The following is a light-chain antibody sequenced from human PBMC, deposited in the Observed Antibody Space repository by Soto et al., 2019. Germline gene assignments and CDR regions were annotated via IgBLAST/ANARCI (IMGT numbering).Light chain of an antibody. CDR3: QSYDSSLSGRV. J-gene: IGLJ1*01. CDR1: SANIGAGYD. Sequence: QSVLTQPPSVSGAPGQRVTISCTGSSANIGAGYDVHWYQQLPGTASKLLISGNSNRPSGVPDRFSGSKSGTSASLAITGLQAEDEADYYCQSYDSSLSGRVFGTGTKLTVL. V-gene: IGLV1-40*01. CDR2: GNS.